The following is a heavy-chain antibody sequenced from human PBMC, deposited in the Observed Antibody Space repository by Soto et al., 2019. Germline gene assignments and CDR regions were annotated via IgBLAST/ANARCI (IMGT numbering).Heavy chain of an antibody. J-gene: IGHJ6*02. CDR2: IRSKANSYAA. CDR3: TRHGSTVTTYYYGMDV. CDR1: GFTFSGSA. D-gene: IGHD4-17*01. Sequence: GGSLRLSCAASGFTFSGSAMHWVRQASGKGLEWVGRIRSKANSYAAAYAASVKGRFTISRDDSKNTAYLQMNSLKTEDTAVYYCTRHGSTVTTYYYGMDVWGQGTTVTVSS. V-gene: IGHV3-73*01.